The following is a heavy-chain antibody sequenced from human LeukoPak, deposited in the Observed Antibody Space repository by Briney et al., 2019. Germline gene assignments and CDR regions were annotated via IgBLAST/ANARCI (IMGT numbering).Heavy chain of an antibody. CDR2: IYYSGST. V-gene: IGHV4-59*08. D-gene: IGHD6-13*01. Sequence: SPSETLSLTCTVSGGSISSYYWSWIRQPPGKGLEWIGYIYYSGSTNHNPSLKSRVTISVDTSKNQFSLKLSSVTAADTAVYYCARLNSSGWYPDYWGQGTLVTVSS. J-gene: IGHJ4*02. CDR1: GGSISSYY. CDR3: ARLNSSGWYPDY.